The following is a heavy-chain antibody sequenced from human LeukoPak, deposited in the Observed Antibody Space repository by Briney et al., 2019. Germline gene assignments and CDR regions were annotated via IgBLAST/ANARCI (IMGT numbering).Heavy chain of an antibody. CDR2: IYTSGST. CDR3: ARGGDAAPFDF. D-gene: IGHD5-12*01. Sequence: PSETLSLTCTVSGGSITSGNYYWSWIRQPAGKGVEWIGRIYTSGSTNYNPSLKSRVTISGDTSKNQFSLKLNSVTAADTAVYYCARGGDAAPFDFWGQGTLVTVSS. V-gene: IGHV4-61*02. J-gene: IGHJ4*02. CDR1: GGSITSGNYY.